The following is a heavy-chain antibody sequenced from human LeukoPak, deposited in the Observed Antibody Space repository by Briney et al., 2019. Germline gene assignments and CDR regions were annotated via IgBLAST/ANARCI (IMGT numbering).Heavy chain of an antibody. D-gene: IGHD1-7*01. CDR1: GFTFSNAW. V-gene: IGHV3-15*01. Sequence: GGSLRLSCAASGFTFSNAWMTWVRQAPGKGLEWVGRIKSKTDGGTTDYAAPVKGRFTISRDDSKNTLYLQMNSLKTEGTAVYYCTTSFSFKLELQVYYFDYWGQGTLVTVSS. CDR2: IKSKTDGGTT. CDR3: TTSFSFKLELQVYYFDY. J-gene: IGHJ4*02.